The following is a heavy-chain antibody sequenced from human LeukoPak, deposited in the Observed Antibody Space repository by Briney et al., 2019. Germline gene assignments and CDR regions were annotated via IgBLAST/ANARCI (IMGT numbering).Heavy chain of an antibody. CDR3: ATLRASFDY. CDR1: SGSISSSNYY. CDR2: IYYSGST. Sequence: SETLSLTCTVSSGSISSSNYYWGWIRQPPGKGLEWIGSIYYSGSTYYNPSLKSRVTISVDTSKNQFSLKLSSVTAADTAVYYCATLRASFDYWGQGTLVTVSS. V-gene: IGHV4-39*01. J-gene: IGHJ4*02.